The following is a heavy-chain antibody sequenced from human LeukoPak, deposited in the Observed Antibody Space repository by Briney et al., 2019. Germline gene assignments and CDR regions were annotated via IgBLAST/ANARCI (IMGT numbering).Heavy chain of an antibody. J-gene: IGHJ4*02. D-gene: IGHD7-27*01. CDR3: ARGFRGDNFDY. Sequence: SETLSLTCTVSGGSVSSSDYYWGWIRQPPGKGLEWIGTMYHSGSTNYNPSLKSRVTISVDTSKNQFSLKLSSVTAADTAVYFCARGFRGDNFDYWGQGTLVTVSS. CDR2: MYHSGST. CDR1: GGSVSSSDYY. V-gene: IGHV4-39*07.